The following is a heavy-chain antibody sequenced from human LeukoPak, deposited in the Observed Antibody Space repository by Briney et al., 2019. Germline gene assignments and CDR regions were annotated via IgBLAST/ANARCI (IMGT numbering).Heavy chain of an antibody. CDR3: AESPKYCSSTSCEFDY. Sequence: PGGSLRLSRAASGFTFSSYAMSWVRQAPGKGLEWVSLISGSGDKTYYADSVKGRFTISRDNSKNTLYLQMNSLRAEDTAVYYCAESPKYCSSTSCEFDYWGQGTLVTVSS. CDR1: GFTFSSYA. D-gene: IGHD2-2*01. J-gene: IGHJ4*02. CDR2: ISGSGDKT. V-gene: IGHV3-23*01.